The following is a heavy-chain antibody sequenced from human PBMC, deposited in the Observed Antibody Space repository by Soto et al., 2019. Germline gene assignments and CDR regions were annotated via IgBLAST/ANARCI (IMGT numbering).Heavy chain of an antibody. V-gene: IGHV5-51*01. CDR3: ARPPHYYDSSGYAMDY. J-gene: IGHJ4*02. CDR1: GYSFTSYW. D-gene: IGHD3-22*01. CDR2: IYPGDSDT. Sequence: GESLKISCKGSGYSFTSYWIGWVRQMPGKGLEWMGIIYPGDSDTRYSPSFQGQVTISADKSISTAYLQWSSLKASDTAMYYCARPPHYYDSSGYAMDYWGQGTLVTVAS.